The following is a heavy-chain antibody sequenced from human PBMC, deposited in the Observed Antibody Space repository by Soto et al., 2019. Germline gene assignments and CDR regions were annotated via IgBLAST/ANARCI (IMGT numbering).Heavy chain of an antibody. J-gene: IGHJ4*02. CDR2: INHSGST. Sequence: PSETLSLTCAVYGGSFSGYYWSWIRQPPGKGLEWIGEINHSGSTNYNPSLKSRVTISVDTSKNQFSLKLSSVTAADTAVYYCARGRYCSSTSCSYPSFDYWGQGTLVTV. CDR1: GGSFSGYY. D-gene: IGHD2-2*01. V-gene: IGHV4-34*01. CDR3: ARGRYCSSTSCSYPSFDY.